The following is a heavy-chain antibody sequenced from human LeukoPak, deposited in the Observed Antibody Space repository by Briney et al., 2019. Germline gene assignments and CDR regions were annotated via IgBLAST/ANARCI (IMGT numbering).Heavy chain of an antibody. J-gene: IGHJ4*02. D-gene: IGHD3-22*01. Sequence: GGSLRLSCATSGFTFSNYAMSWVRQAPGKGLEWVSTISGSGSTTYYADSVKGRFTISRDNSENTLYLQMYSLRAEDTAVYYCASHFDSSGFYYFDYWGQGTLVTVSS. CDR3: ASHFDSSGFYYFDY. CDR2: ISGSGSTT. V-gene: IGHV3-23*01. CDR1: GFTFSNYA.